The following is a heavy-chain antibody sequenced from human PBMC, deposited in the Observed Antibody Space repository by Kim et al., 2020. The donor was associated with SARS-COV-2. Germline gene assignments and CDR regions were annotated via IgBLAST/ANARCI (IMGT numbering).Heavy chain of an antibody. CDR3: ASLYCSSTSCYAENGRDCWICFDY. D-gene: IGHD2-2*01. J-gene: IGHJ4*02. CDR1: GGSISSSSYY. V-gene: IGHV4-39*01. CDR2: IYYSGST. Sequence: SETLSLTCTVSGGSISSSSYYWGWIRQPPGKGLEWIGSIYYSGSTYYNPSLKSRVTISVDTSKNQFSLKLSSVTAADTAVYYCASLYCSSTSCYAENGRDCWICFDYWGQGTLVTVSS.